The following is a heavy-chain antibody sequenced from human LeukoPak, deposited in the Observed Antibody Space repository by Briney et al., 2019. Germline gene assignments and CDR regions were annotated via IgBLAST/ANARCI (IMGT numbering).Heavy chain of an antibody. V-gene: IGHV3-30*04. D-gene: IGHD2-15*01. CDR1: GFTFSSYA. Sequence: GGSLRLSCAASGFTFSSYAMHWVRQAPGKGLEWVAVISYDGSNKYYADSVKGRFTISRDNSKNTLYLQMNSLRAEDTAVYYCARARDVVVVAATDEWFDPWGQGTLVTVSS. CDR3: ARARDVVVVAATDEWFDP. CDR2: ISYDGSNK. J-gene: IGHJ5*02.